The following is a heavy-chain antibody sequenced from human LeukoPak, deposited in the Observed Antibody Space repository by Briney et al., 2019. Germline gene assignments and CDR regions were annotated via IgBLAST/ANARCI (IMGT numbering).Heavy chain of an antibody. J-gene: IGHJ4*02. CDR1: GYTFTNYY. Sequence: GASVKVSCKASGYTFTNYYIHWVRQAPGQGLECMGIINPSGGSTNYAQKFQGRVTMTRDTSTSTVYMELSSLRSDDTAVYYCARFAVHRRITVAGQFGLDYWGQGTLVSVSS. CDR2: INPSGGST. D-gene: IGHD6-19*01. V-gene: IGHV1-46*01. CDR3: ARFAVHRRITVAGQFGLDY.